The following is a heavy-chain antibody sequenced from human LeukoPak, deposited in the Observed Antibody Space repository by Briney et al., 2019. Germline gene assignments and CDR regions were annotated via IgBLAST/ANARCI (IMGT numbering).Heavy chain of an antibody. J-gene: IGHJ6*03. Sequence: GGSLRLSCAASGFTFSTYSMNWVRQAPGKGLEWVSGIDSGSNNIHYADSVKGRFTISRDDAKNSLYLQMDSLRAEDTAVYYCARAEINSITMIVVVTYYYYMDVWGKGTTVTVSS. CDR3: ARAEINSITMIVVVTYYYYMDV. D-gene: IGHD3-22*01. CDR2: IDSGSNNI. V-gene: IGHV3-48*01. CDR1: GFTFSTYS.